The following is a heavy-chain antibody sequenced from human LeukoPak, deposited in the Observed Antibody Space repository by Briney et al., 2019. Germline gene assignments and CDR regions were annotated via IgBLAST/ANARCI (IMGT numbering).Heavy chain of an antibody. CDR2: ISSNGGGT. D-gene: IGHD6-19*01. Sequence: PGGSLRLSCSASGVTFSSYAMHWVRPAPGKGLEYVSAISSNGGGTYYADSVKGRFTISKDNSKNTLYLQMSSLRAEDTAVYYCGRGAVAGFPPDYWGQGTLVTVSS. CDR3: GRGAVAGFPPDY. CDR1: GVTFSSYA. V-gene: IGHV3-64D*06. J-gene: IGHJ4*02.